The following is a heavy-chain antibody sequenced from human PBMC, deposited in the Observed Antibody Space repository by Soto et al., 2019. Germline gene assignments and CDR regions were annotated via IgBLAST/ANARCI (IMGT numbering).Heavy chain of an antibody. J-gene: IGHJ6*04. Sequence: QVQLVQSGAEVKKPGSSVKVSCKASGGTFSSYAISSVLQAPGQGLESMGGIIPISDTTTYAQKFQGRVTITADESKSTACMVLSSLRSEDTAEYSCARSRGRLSILEIYYYYYYGMDVWGSGTTVTVSS. CDR3: ARSRGRLSILEIYYYYYYGMDV. CDR2: IIPISDTT. CDR1: GGTFSSYA. D-gene: IGHD2-15*01. V-gene: IGHV1-69*01.